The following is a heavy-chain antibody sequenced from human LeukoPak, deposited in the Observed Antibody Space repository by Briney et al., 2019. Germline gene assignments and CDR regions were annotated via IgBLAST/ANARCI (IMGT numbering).Heavy chain of an antibody. CDR2: IKQDGSDK. Sequence: PGGSLRLSCVASGFTFSSYWMSWVRQAPGKGLEWMANIKQDGSDKYYVDSVKGRFTISRDNAKNSLYLQMNSLRVEDTAAYYCVGTFTVFGVVATIAWGQGTLVTVSS. V-gene: IGHV3-7*01. CDR1: GFTFSSYW. CDR3: VGTFTVFGVVATIA. D-gene: IGHD3-3*01. J-gene: IGHJ4*02.